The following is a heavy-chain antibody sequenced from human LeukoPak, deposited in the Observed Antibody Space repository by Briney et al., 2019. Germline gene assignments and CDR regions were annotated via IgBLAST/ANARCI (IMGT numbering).Heavy chain of an antibody. CDR1: GFTFSSYG. D-gene: IGHD3-22*01. CDR2: IRYDGSNK. Sequence: GGSLRLSCAASGFTFSSYGMHWVRQAPGKGLEWVAFIRYDGSNKYYADSVKGRFTISRDNSKNTLYLQMNCLRAEDTAVYYCAKTGYSGYYADHLDYWGQGTLVTVSS. J-gene: IGHJ4*02. CDR3: AKTGYSGYYADHLDY. V-gene: IGHV3-30*02.